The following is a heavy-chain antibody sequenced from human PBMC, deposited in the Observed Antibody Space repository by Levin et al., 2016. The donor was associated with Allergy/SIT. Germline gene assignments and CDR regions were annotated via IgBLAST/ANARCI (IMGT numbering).Heavy chain of an antibody. CDR1: GFTFSSYA. V-gene: IGHV3-23*01. CDR2: VNDDDDST. D-gene: IGHD5-12*01. CDR3: AKGGYSGYTYQGSWFDP. J-gene: IGHJ5*02. Sequence: GESLKISCAASGFTFSSYAMTWVRQAPGKGLEWVSSVNDDDDSTYYADSVKGRFTISRDISKNTVYLQMNGLRAEDTAVYYCAKGGYSGYTYQGSWFDPWGQGTLVTVSS.